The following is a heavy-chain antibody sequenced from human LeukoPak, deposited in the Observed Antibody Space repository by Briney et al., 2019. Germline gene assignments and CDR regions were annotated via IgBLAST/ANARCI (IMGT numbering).Heavy chain of an antibody. CDR1: GFTFSSYA. CDR2: ISYDGTNK. J-gene: IGHJ4*02. CDR3: ARDPLYTNSPPSYFDY. D-gene: IGHD2-2*02. Sequence: GRSLRLSCAASGFTFSSYAMNWVRQAPGKGLEQVAIISYDGTNKDYADSVKGRFTISRDNSRNTLYLQTNSLRAEDTAVYHCARDPLYTNSPPSYFDYWGQGTLVTVSS. V-gene: IGHV3-30-3*01.